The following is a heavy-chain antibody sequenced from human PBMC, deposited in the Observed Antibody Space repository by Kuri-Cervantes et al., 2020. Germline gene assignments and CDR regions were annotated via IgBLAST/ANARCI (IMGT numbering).Heavy chain of an antibody. CDR3: ARSRTYSGYDYYFDY. Sequence: ESLKISCTVSGGSISGYYWCWIRQPPGKGLEWIGYINYSGTTNYNPSLKSRLTMSGDTSKNQFSLKLSSVTAADTAVYYCARSRTYSGYDYYFDYWGQGTLVTVSS. D-gene: IGHD5-12*01. CDR2: INYSGTT. J-gene: IGHJ4*02. V-gene: IGHV4-59*01. CDR1: GGSISGYY.